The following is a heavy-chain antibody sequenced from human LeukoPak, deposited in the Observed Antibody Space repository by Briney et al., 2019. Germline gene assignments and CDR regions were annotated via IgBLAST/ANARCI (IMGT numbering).Heavy chain of an antibody. CDR2: INWNGGST. CDR3: ARDRSDYYDY. CDR1: GFTFDDYG. J-gene: IGHJ4*02. Sequence: GGSLRLSCAASGFTFDDYGMSWVRQAPGKGLEWVSGINWNGGSTGYADSVKGRFTISRDNAKNSLYPQTNSLRAEDTALYYCARDRSDYYDYWGQGTLVTVSS. V-gene: IGHV3-20*04.